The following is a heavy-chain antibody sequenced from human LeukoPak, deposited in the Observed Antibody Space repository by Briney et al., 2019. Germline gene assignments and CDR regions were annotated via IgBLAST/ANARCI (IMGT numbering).Heavy chain of an antibody. D-gene: IGHD6-19*01. V-gene: IGHV3-21*01. CDR2: ISSSSSYI. J-gene: IGHJ6*03. Sequence: GGSLRLSCAASGFTFSSYAMSWVRQAPGKGLEWVSSISSSSSYIYYADSVKGRFTISRDNAKNSLYLQMNSLRAEDTAVYYCARIGAVAARAHYYYMDVWGKGTTVTVSS. CDR3: ARIGAVAARAHYYYMDV. CDR1: GFTFSSYA.